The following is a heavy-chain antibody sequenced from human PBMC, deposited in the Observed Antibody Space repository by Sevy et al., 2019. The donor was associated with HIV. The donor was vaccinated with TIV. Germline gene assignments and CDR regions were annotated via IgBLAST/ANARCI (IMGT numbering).Heavy chain of an antibody. CDR2: TYFRSKWFH. Sequence: KQSQTVSLTCDISGDSVTSSNTAWNWIRQSPSRGLEWLGKTYFRSKWFHDYADSVKSRITINPDTSKNQFSLQLKSVTPEDTAVYYCAREILSRGIRGVIGTWGQGTLVTVSS. J-gene: IGHJ5*02. V-gene: IGHV6-1*01. D-gene: IGHD3-10*01. CDR1: GDSVTSSNTA. CDR3: AREILSRGIRGVIGT.